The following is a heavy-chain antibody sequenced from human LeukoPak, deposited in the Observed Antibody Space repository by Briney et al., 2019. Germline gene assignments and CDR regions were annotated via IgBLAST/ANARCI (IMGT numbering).Heavy chain of an antibody. Sequence: GESLKISCKGSGYSFTSYWIAWVRQMPGRGLEWMEIIYPGDSDTRYSPSFQGQVTISVDKSISTAYLQWSSLRASDTAMYYCARHGTYRYPDLWGQGTLLTVSS. J-gene: IGHJ5*02. D-gene: IGHD1-14*01. V-gene: IGHV5-51*01. CDR2: IYPGDSDT. CDR1: GYSFTSYW. CDR3: ARHGTYRYPDL.